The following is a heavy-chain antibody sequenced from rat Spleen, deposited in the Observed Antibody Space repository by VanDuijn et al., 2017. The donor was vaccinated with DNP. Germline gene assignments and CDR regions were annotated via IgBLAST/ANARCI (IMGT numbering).Heavy chain of an antibody. D-gene: IGHD1-6*01. J-gene: IGHJ3*01. Sequence: EVQLVESGGDLVQPGRSLKLSCVASGFTFSTFWMTWIRQVPGKGLEWVATISYDGSRTYYRDSVKGRFTISRGNAKSTLYLQMDSLRSEDTATYYCATSSYYGLSFVYWGQGTLVTVSS. CDR3: ATSSYYGLSFVY. V-gene: IGHV5-29*01. CDR1: GFTFSTFW. CDR2: ISYDGSRT.